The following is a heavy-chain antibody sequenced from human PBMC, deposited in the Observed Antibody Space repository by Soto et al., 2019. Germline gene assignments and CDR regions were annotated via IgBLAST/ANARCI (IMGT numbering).Heavy chain of an antibody. Sequence: SETLSLTCTVSGGSISSYYWSWIRQPPGKGLEWIGYIYYSGSTNYNPSLKSRVTISVYTSKNQFSLKLSSVTAADTAVYYCARHHVYYDILTGQTQTGVDAWGQGTLVTVSS. CDR1: GGSISSYY. CDR2: IYYSGST. CDR3: ARHHVYYDILTGQTQTGVDA. D-gene: IGHD3-9*01. J-gene: IGHJ5*02. V-gene: IGHV4-59*01.